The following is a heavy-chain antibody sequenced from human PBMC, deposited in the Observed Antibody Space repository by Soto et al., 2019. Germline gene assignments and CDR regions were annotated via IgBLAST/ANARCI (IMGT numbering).Heavy chain of an antibody. CDR1: GFTFSNYW. J-gene: IGHJ4*02. V-gene: IGHV3-74*01. CDR2: INGDGSFT. Sequence: EVQLVESGGSLVQPGGSLRLSCGASGFTFSNYWMHWVRQAPGEGLVWVSRINGDGSFTRFADSVKGRFSITRDNAKNTLYLQMNSLRADDTAVYYCARVGGGSGNFAYWGQGTLVTVSS. CDR3: ARVGGGSGNFAY. D-gene: IGHD3-10*01.